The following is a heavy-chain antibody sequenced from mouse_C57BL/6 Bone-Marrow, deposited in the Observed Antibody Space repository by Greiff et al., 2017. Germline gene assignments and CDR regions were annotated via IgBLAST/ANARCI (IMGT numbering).Heavy chain of an antibody. CDR1: GFTFSSYA. J-gene: IGHJ1*03. Sequence: EVQGVESGGGLVKPGGSLKLSCAASGFTFSSYAMSWVRQTPEKRLEWVATISDGGSYTYYPDNVKGRFTISRDNAKNNLYLQMSHLKSEDTAMYYCARDRPTIVPPWYCDVWGTGTTVTVSS. V-gene: IGHV5-4*01. CDR3: ARDRPTIVPPWYCDV. CDR2: ISDGGSYT. D-gene: IGHD2-12*01.